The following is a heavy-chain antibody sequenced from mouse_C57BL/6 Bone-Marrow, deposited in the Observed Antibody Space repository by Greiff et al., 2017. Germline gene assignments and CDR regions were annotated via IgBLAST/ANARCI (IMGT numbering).Heavy chain of an antibody. CDR1: GYTFTSYW. V-gene: IGHV1-55*01. Sequence: QVPLKQPGAELVKPGASVKMSCKASGYTFTSYWITWVKQRPGQGLEWIGELYPCSSCTNYNQKFKCKATLTVDTSASTAYMQLSSLTSEDSAVYYCAMYGLLPIVDYWGQGTTLTVSS. CDR3: AMYGLLPIVDY. J-gene: IGHJ2*01. D-gene: IGHD2-10*02. CDR2: LYPCSSCT.